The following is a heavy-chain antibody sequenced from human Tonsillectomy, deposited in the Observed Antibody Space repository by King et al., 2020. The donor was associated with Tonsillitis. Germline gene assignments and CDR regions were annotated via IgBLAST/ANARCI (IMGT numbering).Heavy chain of an antibody. J-gene: IGHJ6*02. Sequence: QLVQSGGGVVQPGRSLRLSCAASGFTLSSYAMHWVRQAPGKGLEWVALISYDGSNKYYADSVKGRFTISRDNSKNTLYLQMNSLRAEDTAVYYCARDPIHTYNYWGFGELYYYYGMDVWGQGTTVTVSS. CDR3: ARDPIHTYNYWGFGELYYYYGMDV. V-gene: IGHV3-30*04. CDR1: GFTLSSYA. CDR2: ISYDGSNK. D-gene: IGHD3-10*01.